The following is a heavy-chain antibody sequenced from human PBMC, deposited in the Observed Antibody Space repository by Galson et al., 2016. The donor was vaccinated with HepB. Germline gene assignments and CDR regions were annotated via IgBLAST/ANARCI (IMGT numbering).Heavy chain of an antibody. D-gene: IGHD5-24*01. CDR1: GFTFHTYA. J-gene: IGHJ5*02. CDR3: ARVARGGYKTADL. Sequence: SLRLSCAASGFTFHTYAMTWVRQAPGKGLEWVAVILGDGSNEYYADAVKGRFAISRDNSKNTLQLQMNSLGPDDTAVYYCARVARGGYKTADLWGQGTLVSVSS. CDR2: ILGDGSNE. V-gene: IGHV3-30*09.